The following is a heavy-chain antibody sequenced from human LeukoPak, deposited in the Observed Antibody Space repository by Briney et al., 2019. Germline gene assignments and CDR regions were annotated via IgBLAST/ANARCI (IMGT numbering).Heavy chain of an antibody. V-gene: IGHV3-7*05. CDR1: GFTFSSYW. Sequence: GGSLRLSCAASGFTFSSYWMSWVRQAPGKGLEWVANIKQDGSEKYYVDSVKGRFTISRDNAKNSLYLQMNSLRAEDTAVYYCARERSWGDFWSGYRHHFDYWGQGTLVTVSS. J-gene: IGHJ4*02. CDR3: ARERSWGDFWSGYRHHFDY. CDR2: IKQDGSEK. D-gene: IGHD3-3*01.